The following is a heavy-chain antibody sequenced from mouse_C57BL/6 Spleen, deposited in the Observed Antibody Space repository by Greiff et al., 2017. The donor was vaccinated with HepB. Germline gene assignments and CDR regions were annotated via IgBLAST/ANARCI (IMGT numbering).Heavy chain of an antibody. CDR1: GYTFTSYW. V-gene: IGHV1-53*01. CDR3: ARWGTTVVVSYWYFDV. Sequence: QVQLQQPGTELVKPGASVKLSCKASGYTFTSYWMHWVKQRPGQGLEWIGNINPSNGGTNYNEKFKSKATLTVDKSSSTAYIQLSSLTSEDSAVYYCARWGTTVVVSYWYFDVWGTGTTVTVSS. CDR2: INPSNGGT. D-gene: IGHD1-1*01. J-gene: IGHJ1*03.